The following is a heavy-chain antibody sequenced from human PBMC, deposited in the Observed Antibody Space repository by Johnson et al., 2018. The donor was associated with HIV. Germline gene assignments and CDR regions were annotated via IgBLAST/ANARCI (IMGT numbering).Heavy chain of an antibody. CDR2: IRYDGSNK. D-gene: IGHD3-3*01. V-gene: IGHV3-30*02. Sequence: QVQLVESGGGVVQPGKSLRLSCAASGFIFTSYGMHWVRQAPGKGLEWVTFIRYDGSNKYYAKTVKGRFTISRDNSKNTLYLQMNSLRADDTAVYYCARDGWRLGVVSAFDIWGQGTMVTVSS. CDR1: GFIFTSYG. CDR3: ARDGWRLGVVSAFDI. J-gene: IGHJ3*02.